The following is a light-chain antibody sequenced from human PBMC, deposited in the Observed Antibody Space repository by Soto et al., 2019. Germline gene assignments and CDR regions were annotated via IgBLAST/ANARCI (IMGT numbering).Light chain of an antibody. CDR1: QSMSSY. CDR3: QQSYSTPRT. CDR2: AAS. V-gene: IGKV1-39*01. Sequence: DIQMTQSPSSLSASVGYRVTITCRASQSMSSYLNWYQQKPGKAPKLLIYAASSLQSGVPSRFGGSGSGTSITLTISSMQPEDFATYYGQQSYSTPRTFGQGTRLEIK. J-gene: IGKJ5*01.